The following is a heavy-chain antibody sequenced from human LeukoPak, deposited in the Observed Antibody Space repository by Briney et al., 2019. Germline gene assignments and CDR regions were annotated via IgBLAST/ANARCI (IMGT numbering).Heavy chain of an antibody. CDR2: VHHAGVT. CDR3: VRSATIAVFRYGMDV. D-gene: IGHD6-19*01. V-gene: IGHV4-59*11. Sequence: SETLSLTCSVSGGSITSLYWSWVRQPPGKGLEYVGYVHHAGVTNYNPSLRGRVTVSMDASKNQFYLKLNSVTAADTAVYYCVRSATIAVFRYGMDVWGQGTTVTVSS. J-gene: IGHJ6*02. CDR1: GGSITSLY.